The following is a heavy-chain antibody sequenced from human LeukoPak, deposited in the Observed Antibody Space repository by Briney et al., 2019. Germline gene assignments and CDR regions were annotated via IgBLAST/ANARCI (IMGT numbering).Heavy chain of an antibody. CDR2: INSDGSST. D-gene: IGHD3-16*01. Sequence: PGGSLRLACAASGFTFSSFWMHWVRQAPGKGLVWVSRINSDGSSTGYADPVKGRFTFSRDNTKNPLFLQMNSLRADDTAVYYCTRVTNDLPFDYWGQGSLVTVSS. V-gene: IGHV3-74*01. CDR1: GFTFSSFW. CDR3: TRVTNDLPFDY. J-gene: IGHJ4*02.